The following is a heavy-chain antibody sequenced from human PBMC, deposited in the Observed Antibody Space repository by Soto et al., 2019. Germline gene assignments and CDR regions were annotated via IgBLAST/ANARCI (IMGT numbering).Heavy chain of an antibody. Sequence: GGSLRLSCAASGFTFSSYEMNWVRQAPGKGLEWVSYISSSGSTIYYADSVKGRFTISRDNAKNSLYLQMNSLRAEDTAVYYCARETWIQLWLPLGMDVWGQGTTVTVSS. D-gene: IGHD5-18*01. CDR2: ISSSGSTI. J-gene: IGHJ6*02. CDR1: GFTFSSYE. V-gene: IGHV3-48*03. CDR3: ARETWIQLWLPLGMDV.